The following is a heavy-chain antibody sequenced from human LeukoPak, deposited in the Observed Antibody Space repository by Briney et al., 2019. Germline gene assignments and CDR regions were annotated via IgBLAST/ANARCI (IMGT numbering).Heavy chain of an antibody. CDR1: GYSFTSYW. CDR2: IIPILGIA. V-gene: IGHV1-69*04. Sequence: KISCKGSGYSFTSYWIGWVRQAPGQGLEWMGRIIPILGIANYAQKFQGRVTITADKSTSTAYMELSSLRSEDTAVYYCARDGGIAVAGSDYWGQGTLVTVSS. CDR3: ARDGGIAVAGSDY. J-gene: IGHJ4*02. D-gene: IGHD6-19*01.